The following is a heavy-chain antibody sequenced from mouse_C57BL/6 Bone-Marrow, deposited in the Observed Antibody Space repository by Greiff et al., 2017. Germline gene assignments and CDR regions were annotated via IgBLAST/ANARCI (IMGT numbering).Heavy chain of an antibody. CDR2: INPSSGYT. CDR3: AIWILLYYFDY. V-gene: IGHV1-7*01. J-gene: IGHJ2*01. Sequence: VQLQQSGAELAKPGASVKLSCKASGYTFTSYWMHWVKQRPGQGLAWIGYINPSSGYTKYNQKFKDKATLTADKSSSTAYMQLSSLTYEDSAVYYCAIWILLYYFDYWGQGTTLTVSS. D-gene: IGHD2-2*01. CDR1: GYTFTSYW.